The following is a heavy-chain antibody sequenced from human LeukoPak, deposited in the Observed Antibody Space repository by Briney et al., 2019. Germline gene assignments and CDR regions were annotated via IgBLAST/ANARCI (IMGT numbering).Heavy chain of an antibody. D-gene: IGHD3-3*01. CDR2: ISYTGTT. CDR3: ARDTSGYYGRYEH. Sequence: SETLSLTCDVSGASISNKFWSWIRHPPGKGLEWIGYISYTGTTNYNPSLQSRVTISVDTSKNQLSLKVTSMAAADTAVYYCARDTSGYYGRYEHWGQGTLVTVSS. J-gene: IGHJ4*02. CDR1: GASISNKF. V-gene: IGHV4-59*01.